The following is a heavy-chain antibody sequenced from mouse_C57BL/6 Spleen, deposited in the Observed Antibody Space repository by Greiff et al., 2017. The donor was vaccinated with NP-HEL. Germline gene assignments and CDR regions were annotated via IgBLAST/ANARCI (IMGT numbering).Heavy chain of an antibody. D-gene: IGHD2-1*01. V-gene: IGHV1-53*01. CDR3: ARTGGLYYGNYEDY. J-gene: IGHJ2*01. Sequence: QVQLQQSGTELVKPGASVKLSCKASGYTFTSYWMHWVKQRPGQGLEWIGNINPSNGGTNYNEKFKSKATLTVDKSSSTAYMQLSSLTSEDSAVYYCARTGGLYYGNYEDYWGQGTTLTVSS. CDR1: GYTFTSYW. CDR2: INPSNGGT.